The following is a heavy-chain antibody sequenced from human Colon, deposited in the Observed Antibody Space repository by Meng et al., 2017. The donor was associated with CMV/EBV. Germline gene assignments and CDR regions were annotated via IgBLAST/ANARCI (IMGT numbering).Heavy chain of an antibody. CDR1: GFSVSDSY. V-gene: IGHV3-66*02. D-gene: IGHD3-10*01. CDR3: ASSVTGRY. Sequence: GESLKISCAASGFSVSDSYMTWVRHLPGKGLEWISIIFSGGSTYYADSVKGRFTISRDNSKNTLYLQMNSLRAEDTAVYYCASSVTGRYWGQGTLVTVSS. CDR2: IFSGGST. J-gene: IGHJ4*02.